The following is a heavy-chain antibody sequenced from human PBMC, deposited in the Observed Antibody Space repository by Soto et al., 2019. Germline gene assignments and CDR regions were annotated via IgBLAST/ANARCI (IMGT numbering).Heavy chain of an antibody. CDR1: GDSVSSNSAA. CDR3: ARHIRPPGIYSSSSIDYYYYMDV. V-gene: IGHV6-1*01. D-gene: IGHD6-6*01. CDR2: TYYRSKWYN. Sequence: SQTLSLTCAISGDSVSSNSAAWNWIRQSPSRGLEWLGRTYYRSKWYNDYAVSVKSRLTINPDTSKNQFSLQLNSVTPEDTAVYYCARHIRPPGIYSSSSIDYYYYMDVWGKGTTVTV. J-gene: IGHJ6*03.